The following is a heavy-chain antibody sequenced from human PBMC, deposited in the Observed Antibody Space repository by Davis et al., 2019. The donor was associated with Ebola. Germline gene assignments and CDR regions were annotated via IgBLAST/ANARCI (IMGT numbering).Heavy chain of an antibody. CDR3: ARSEVPAARSWAFDI. Sequence: GESLKISCKGSGYSFTSYWIGWVRQMPGKGLERMGIIYPGDSDTRYSPSFQGQVTISADKSISTAYLQWSSLKASDTAMYYCARSEVPAARSWAFDIWGQGTMVTVSS. D-gene: IGHD2-2*01. V-gene: IGHV5-51*01. CDR2: IYPGDSDT. CDR1: GYSFTSYW. J-gene: IGHJ3*02.